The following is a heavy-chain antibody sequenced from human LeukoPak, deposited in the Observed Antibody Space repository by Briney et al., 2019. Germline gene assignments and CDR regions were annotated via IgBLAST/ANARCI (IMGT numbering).Heavy chain of an antibody. CDR3: AKDPGYSSGWYYFDY. CDR1: GFTVSSSY. J-gene: IGHJ4*02. CDR2: IYSGGST. Sequence: GGSLRLSCAASGFTVSSSYMTWVRQAPGKGLEWVSVIYSGGSTYYADSVKGRFTISRDNSKNTLYLQMNSLRAEDTAVYYCAKDPGYSSGWYYFDYWGQGTLVTVSS. D-gene: IGHD6-19*01. V-gene: IGHV3-53*01.